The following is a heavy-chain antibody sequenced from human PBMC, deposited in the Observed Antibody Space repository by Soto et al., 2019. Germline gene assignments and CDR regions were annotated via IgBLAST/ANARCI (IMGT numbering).Heavy chain of an antibody. D-gene: IGHD2-2*01. CDR1: GFTFSSYA. CDR2: ISGSGGST. J-gene: IGHJ5*02. V-gene: IGHV3-23*01. Sequence: GGSLRLSCAASGFTFSSYAMSWVRQAPGKGLEWVSAISGSGGSTYYADSVKGRFTISRDNSKNTLYLQMNSLRAEDTAVYYCAKPGCSSTSCYYWFDPWGQGTLVTVSS. CDR3: AKPGCSSTSCYYWFDP.